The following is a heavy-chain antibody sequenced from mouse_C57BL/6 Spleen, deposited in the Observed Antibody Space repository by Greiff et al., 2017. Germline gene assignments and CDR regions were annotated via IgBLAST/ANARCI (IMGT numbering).Heavy chain of an antibody. CDR1: GYSITSGYY. D-gene: IGHD1-1*01. CDR3: AREMPVGNFDY. Sequence: DVQLQESGPGLVKPSQSLSLTCSVTGYSITSGYYWNWIRQFPGNKLEWMGYISYDGSNNYNPSLKNRISITRDTSKNQFFLKLNSVTTEDTATYYCAREMPVGNFDYWGQGTTLTVSS. CDR2: ISYDGSN. V-gene: IGHV3-6*01. J-gene: IGHJ2*01.